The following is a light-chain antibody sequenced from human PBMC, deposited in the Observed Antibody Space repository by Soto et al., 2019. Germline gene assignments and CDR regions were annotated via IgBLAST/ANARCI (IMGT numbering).Light chain of an antibody. V-gene: IGKV1-39*01. CDR2: AAS. CDR1: QSISSY. CDR3: QQSYSISFT. J-gene: IGKJ3*01. Sequence: DIQMTQSPSSLSASVGDRVTITCRASQSISSYLNWYQQKPGKAPKLLVYAASSLQSGVPSKFSGSGSGTDFTVTISSLQPEDFATYYCQQSYSISFTFGPGTKVDIK.